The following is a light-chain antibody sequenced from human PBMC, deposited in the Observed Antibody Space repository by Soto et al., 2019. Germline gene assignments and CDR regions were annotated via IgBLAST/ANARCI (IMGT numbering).Light chain of an antibody. V-gene: IGLV6-57*01. CDR1: SGSIATNY. Sequence: NFMLTQPHSVSESPGKTVTISCTRSSGSIATNYVQWYQQRPGRSPTTVNYEDTQRPSGVPDRFSGSIDSSSNAASLTISGLNTEDEADYYCQSYDSSIWVFGGGTKLTVL. CDR2: EDT. CDR3: QSYDSSIWV. J-gene: IGLJ3*02.